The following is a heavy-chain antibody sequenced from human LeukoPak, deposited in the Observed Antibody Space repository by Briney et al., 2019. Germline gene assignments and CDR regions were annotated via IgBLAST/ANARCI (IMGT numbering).Heavy chain of an antibody. CDR3: ASRPSGDYPYFDY. Sequence: GGSLPLSCAASGFTFSSYAMHWVRQAPGKGLEYVAAISSNGGSTYYANSVKGRFTISRDNSKNMLYLQMNSLRAEDTAVYYCASRPSGDYPYFDYWGQGTLVTVSS. V-gene: IGHV3-64*01. CDR1: GFTFSSYA. D-gene: IGHD2-21*01. J-gene: IGHJ4*02. CDR2: ISSNGGST.